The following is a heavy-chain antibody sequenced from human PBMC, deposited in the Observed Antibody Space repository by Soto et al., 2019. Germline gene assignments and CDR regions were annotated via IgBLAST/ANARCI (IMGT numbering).Heavy chain of an antibody. J-gene: IGHJ3*02. V-gene: IGHV4-59*08. CDR2: IYYSGST. D-gene: IGHD4-17*01. CDR3: ARHRGDGTAFDI. Sequence: SETLSLTCTVSGGSISSYYWSWIRQPPGKGLEWIGYIYYSGSTNYNPSLKSRVTISVDTSKNQFSLKQSSVTAADTAVYYCARHRGDGTAFDIWGQGTMVTVSS. CDR1: GGSISSYY.